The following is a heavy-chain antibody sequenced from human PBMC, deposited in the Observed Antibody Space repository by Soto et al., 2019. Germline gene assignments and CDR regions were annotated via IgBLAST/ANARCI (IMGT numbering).Heavy chain of an antibody. CDR2: IIPILGIA. Sequence: QVQLVQSGAEVKKPGSSVKVSCKASGGTFSSYTISWVRQAPGQGLEWMGRIIPILGIANYAQKFKGRVTITADKSTSTAYMELSSLRSEDTAVYYCARRVGDGLVLRGWFDPWGQGTLVTVSS. D-gene: IGHD1-26*01. CDR1: GGTFSSYT. V-gene: IGHV1-69*02. CDR3: ARRVGDGLVLRGWFDP. J-gene: IGHJ5*02.